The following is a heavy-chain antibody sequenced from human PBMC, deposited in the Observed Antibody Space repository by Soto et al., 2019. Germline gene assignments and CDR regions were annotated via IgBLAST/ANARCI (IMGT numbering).Heavy chain of an antibody. CDR1: GGSISSGGYY. CDR2: IYYSGST. V-gene: IGHV4-31*03. CDR3: ARVCGGDCHYGMDV. J-gene: IGHJ6*02. Sequence: QVQLQESGPGLVKPSQTLSLTCTVSGGSISSGGYYWSWIRQHPGKGLEWIGYIYYSGSTYYNPYLKSRGTISVDTSKNQFSLKLSSVTAADTAVYYCARVCGGDCHYGMDVWGQGTTVTVSS. D-gene: IGHD2-21*02.